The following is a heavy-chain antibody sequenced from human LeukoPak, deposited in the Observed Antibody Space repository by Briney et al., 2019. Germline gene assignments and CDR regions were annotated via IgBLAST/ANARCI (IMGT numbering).Heavy chain of an antibody. CDR1: GFTFSSYS. J-gene: IGHJ2*01. D-gene: IGHD5-24*01. V-gene: IGHV3-48*04. CDR3: ARVRWSDWYFDL. CDR2: ISSSSSTI. Sequence: GGSLRLSCAASGFTFSSYSMNWVRQAPGKGLEWVSYISSSSSTIYYADSVKGRFTISRDNAKNSLYLQMNSLRAEDTAVYYCARVRWSDWYFDLWGRGTLVTVS.